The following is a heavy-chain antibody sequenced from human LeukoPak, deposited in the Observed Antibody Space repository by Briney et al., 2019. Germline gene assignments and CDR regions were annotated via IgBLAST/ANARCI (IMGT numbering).Heavy chain of an antibody. CDR2: ISSSSSYI. J-gene: IGHJ4*02. D-gene: IGHD5-18*01. V-gene: IGHV3-21*01. Sequence: GGSLRLSCAASGFTFSSYSMNWVRQAPGKGLEWVSSISSSSSYIYYADSVKGRFTISRDNAKNSLYLQMNSRRAEDTAVYYCARDDYVDTAMVTDYWGQGTLVTVSS. CDR1: GFTFSSYS. CDR3: ARDDYVDTAMVTDY.